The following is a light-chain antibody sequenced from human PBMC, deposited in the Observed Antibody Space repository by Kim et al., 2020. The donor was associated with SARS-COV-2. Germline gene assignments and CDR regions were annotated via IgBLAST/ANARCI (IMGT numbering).Light chain of an antibody. J-gene: IGLJ3*02. CDR3: AVWDDSLNGRV. V-gene: IGLV1-44*01. CDR1: NSHIGSNP. CDR2: SND. Sequence: QSVLVQPPSASGTPGQRVTISCSGINSHIGSNPISWYQQAPGAAPKLLIYSNDQRPSGVPARFSGSKSGASASLAISGLQSEDEADYYCAVWDDSLNGRVCGGGTQLTVL.